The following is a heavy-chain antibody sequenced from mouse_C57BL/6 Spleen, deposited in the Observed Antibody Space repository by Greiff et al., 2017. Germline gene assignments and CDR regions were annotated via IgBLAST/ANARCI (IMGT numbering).Heavy chain of an antibody. CDR2: IDPENGDT. D-gene: IGHD5-1-1*01. Sequence: VQLKESGAELVRPGASVKLSCTASGYNIKGDYMHWVKQRPEQGLEWIGWIDPENGDTEYASKFQGKATITADTSSNTAYLQLSSLTSEDTAVYYCATDTGWGQGTTLTVSS. CDR1: GYNIKGDY. J-gene: IGHJ2*01. CDR3: ATDTG. V-gene: IGHV14-4*01.